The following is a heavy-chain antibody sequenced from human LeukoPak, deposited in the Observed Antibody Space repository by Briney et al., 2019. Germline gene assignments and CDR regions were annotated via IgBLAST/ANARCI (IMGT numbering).Heavy chain of an antibody. Sequence: GGSLRLFCAASGFTFSSYAMSWVRQAPGKGLEWVSAISGSGGSTYYADSVKGRFTISRDNSKNTLYLQMNSLRAEDTAVYYCAKDRSSGWYVVSDYWGQGTLVTVSS. D-gene: IGHD6-19*01. CDR2: ISGSGGST. CDR1: GFTFSSYA. CDR3: AKDRSSGWYVVSDY. J-gene: IGHJ4*02. V-gene: IGHV3-23*01.